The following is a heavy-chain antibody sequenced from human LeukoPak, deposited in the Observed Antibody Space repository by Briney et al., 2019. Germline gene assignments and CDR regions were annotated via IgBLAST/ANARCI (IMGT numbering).Heavy chain of an antibody. Sequence: SETLSLTCAVYGGSFSGYFWSWIRQPPGKGLEYIGEISDTGSATYNPSLKSRVTISLDTSKNQFSLKLSSVTAADTSMYYCARGLKNSYYYYMDVWGTGTTVTVSS. CDR3: ARGLKNSYYYYMDV. CDR1: GGSFSGYF. V-gene: IGHV4-34*01. J-gene: IGHJ6*03. CDR2: ISDTGSA.